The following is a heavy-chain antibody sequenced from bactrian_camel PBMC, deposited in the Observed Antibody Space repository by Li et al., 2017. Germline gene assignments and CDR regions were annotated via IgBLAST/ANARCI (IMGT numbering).Heavy chain of an antibody. CDR1: GYTSNDYT. J-gene: IGHJ4*01. D-gene: IGHD5*01. Sequence: VQAGGSLRLSCVRSGYTSNDYTIAWFRQAPGKEREGVASISYSGRLTEYADSVEGRFTISRDNAKNIVSLQMNSLEPEDTGVYYCATDDPRLIAWGSSCRPYWGQGTQVTVS. V-gene: IGHV3S63*01. CDR2: ISYSGRLT. CDR3: ATDDPRLIAWGSSCRPY.